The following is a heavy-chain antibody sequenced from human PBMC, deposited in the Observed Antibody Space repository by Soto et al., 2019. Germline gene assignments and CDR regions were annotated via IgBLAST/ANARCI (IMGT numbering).Heavy chain of an antibody. CDR1: GGSISSSNW. Sequence: SETLSLTCVVSGGSISSSNWWSWVRQPPGKGLEWIGEIFHSGSANYNPSLKSRVTISIDTSKNQFSLRLNSVTAADTAMYYCTRSLWFGEDYFDYWGHGTLVTVPS. D-gene: IGHD3-10*01. J-gene: IGHJ4*01. CDR2: IFHSGSA. CDR3: TRSLWFGEDYFDY. V-gene: IGHV4-4*02.